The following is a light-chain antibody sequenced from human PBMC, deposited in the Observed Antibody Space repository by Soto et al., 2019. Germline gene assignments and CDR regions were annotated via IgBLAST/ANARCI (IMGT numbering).Light chain of an antibody. CDR3: QQRFSWPPT. J-gene: IGKJ4*01. V-gene: IGKV3-11*01. CDR2: DTS. CDR1: QSVSRY. Sequence: EIGLTQSLATLSLSPGDRATLSCRASQSVSRYLAWYQQKPGQAPRLLIHDTSTRATGVPDTFSGSGSGTDFTLTISSLEPDDSAMYYCQQRFSWPPTFGEGTHVEIK.